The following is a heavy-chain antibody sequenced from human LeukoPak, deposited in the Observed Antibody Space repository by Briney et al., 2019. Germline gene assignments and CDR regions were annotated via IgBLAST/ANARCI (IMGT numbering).Heavy chain of an antibody. CDR1: GYTFTCYG. D-gene: IGHD3-3*01. CDR3: ARTNYDFWSGYYDHWFDP. Sequence: ASVKVSCKASGYTFTCYGITWVRQAPGQGLEWMGWISVYNGNINYAQKLQGRVTMTTDKSTSTAYMELRSLRSDDTAVYYCARTNYDFWSGYYDHWFDPWGQGTLVTVSS. J-gene: IGHJ5*02. V-gene: IGHV1-18*01. CDR2: ISVYNGNI.